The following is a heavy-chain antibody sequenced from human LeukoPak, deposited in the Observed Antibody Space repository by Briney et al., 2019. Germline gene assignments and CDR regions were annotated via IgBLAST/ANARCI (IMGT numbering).Heavy chain of an antibody. CDR2: ISYTGDT. CDR3: ARGFSSRRRGLFDY. J-gene: IGHJ4*02. Sequence: SETLSLTCTVSAGAVGSYYWRWIRLAPAKGLEWLGHISYTGDTNYNPALRSRVTISADMSKRQFYLKLISVTAADTAVYYCARGFSSRRRGLFDYWGQGALVTVSS. D-gene: IGHD3-10*01. CDR1: AGAVGSYY. V-gene: IGHV4-59*08.